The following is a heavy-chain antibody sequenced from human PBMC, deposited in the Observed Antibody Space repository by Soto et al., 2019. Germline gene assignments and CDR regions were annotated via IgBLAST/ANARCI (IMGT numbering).Heavy chain of an antibody. J-gene: IGHJ5*02. D-gene: IGHD3-10*01. CDR1: GYTFTNYG. V-gene: IGHV1-18*01. CDR2: ISAYNGNT. CDR3: AIDGSGFRFDP. Sequence: ASVKVSCKASGYTFTNYGMSWVRQAPGQGLGWMGWISAYNGNTNYAQKLQGRVTMTTDTSTSTAYMELRSLRSDDTAVYYCAIDGSGFRFDPWGQGTLVTVSS.